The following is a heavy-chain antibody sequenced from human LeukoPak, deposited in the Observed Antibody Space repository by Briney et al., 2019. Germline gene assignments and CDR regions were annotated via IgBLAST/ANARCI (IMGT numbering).Heavy chain of an antibody. CDR1: GGSISSYY. D-gene: IGHD2-15*01. Sequence: SETLSLTCTVSGGSISSYYWSWIRQPPGKGLEWIRFIHYSEYSGRISTDYNPSLMSRVTISVDTSKNQFSLKLSSVTAADTAVYYCAREVVSGGNCFFDYWGQGTLVTVSS. CDR3: AREVVSGGNCFFDY. J-gene: IGHJ4*02. V-gene: IGHV4-59*01. CDR2: IHYSEYSGRIST.